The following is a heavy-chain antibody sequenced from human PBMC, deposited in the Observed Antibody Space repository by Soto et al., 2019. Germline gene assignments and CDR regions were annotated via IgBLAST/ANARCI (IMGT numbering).Heavy chain of an antibody. J-gene: IGHJ4*02. Sequence: QVQLVESGGGVVQPGRSLRLSCAASGFSFSDCGMHWVRQAPGKGLEWVAAISSDGSDKYYSESVKGRFTISRDNSRNTLFLQMHSLRVGDTAVYYCIKGSEVARQELDYWGQGTLVTVSS. CDR1: GFSFSDCG. CDR3: IKGSEVARQELDY. D-gene: IGHD2-15*01. V-gene: IGHV3-30*18. CDR2: ISSDGSDK.